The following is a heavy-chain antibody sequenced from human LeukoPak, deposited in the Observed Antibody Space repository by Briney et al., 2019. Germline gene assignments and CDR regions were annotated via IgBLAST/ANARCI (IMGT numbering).Heavy chain of an antibody. CDR2: ISYDGSNK. V-gene: IGHV3-30-3*01. D-gene: IGHD2-15*01. Sequence: GGSLRLSCAASGFTFSSYAMHWVRQAPGKGLEWVAVISYDGSNKYYADSVKGRFTISRDNSKNTLYLQRNSLRAEDTAVYYCARSGVVVAATPELSLPFDYWGQGTLVTVSS. CDR1: GFTFSSYA. J-gene: IGHJ4*02. CDR3: ARSGVVVAATPELSLPFDY.